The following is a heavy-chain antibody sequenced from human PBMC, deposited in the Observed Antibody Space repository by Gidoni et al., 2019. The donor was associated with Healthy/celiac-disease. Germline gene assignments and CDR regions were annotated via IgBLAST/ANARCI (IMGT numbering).Heavy chain of an antibody. CDR3: ARDGTQYFDWFEEYYFDY. D-gene: IGHD3-9*01. CDR1: GYSISSGYY. Sequence: QVQLQESGPGLVKPSETLSLTCAVSGYSISSGYYWGWIRQPPGKGLEWIGSIYHSGSTYYNPSLKSRVTISVDTSKNQFSLKLSSVTAADTAVYYCARDGTQYFDWFEEYYFDYWGQGTLVTVSS. CDR2: IYHSGST. J-gene: IGHJ4*02. V-gene: IGHV4-38-2*02.